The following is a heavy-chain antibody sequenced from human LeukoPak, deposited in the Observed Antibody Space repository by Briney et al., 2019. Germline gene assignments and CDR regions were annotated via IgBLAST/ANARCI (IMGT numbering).Heavy chain of an antibody. CDR3: ARSTKYSSSWPYYFDY. V-gene: IGHV4-4*07. D-gene: IGHD6-13*01. CDR2: IYTSGST. J-gene: IGHJ4*02. Sequence: SETLSLTRTVSGGSISSYYWSWIRQPAGKGLEWIGRIYTSGSTNYNPSLKSRVTMSVDTSKNQFSLKLSSVTAADTAVYYCARSTKYSSSWPYYFDYWGQGTLVTVSS. CDR1: GGSISSYY.